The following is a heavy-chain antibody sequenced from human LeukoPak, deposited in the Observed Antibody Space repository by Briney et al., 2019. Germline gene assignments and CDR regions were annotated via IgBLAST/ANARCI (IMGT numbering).Heavy chain of an antibody. V-gene: IGHV4-4*09. Sequence: SETLSLTCTVSGGSISSYYWSWIRQPPGKGLEWIGYIYTSGSANYNPSLKSRVTISVDTSKNQFSLKLSSVTAADTAVYYCAREVSGEAQDPWGQGTLVTVSS. J-gene: IGHJ5*02. CDR2: IYTSGSA. CDR3: AREVSGEAQDP. D-gene: IGHD2-8*01. CDR1: GGSISSYY.